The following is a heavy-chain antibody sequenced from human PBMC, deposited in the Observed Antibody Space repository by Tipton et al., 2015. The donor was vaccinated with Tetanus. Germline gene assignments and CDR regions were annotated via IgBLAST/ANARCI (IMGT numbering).Heavy chain of an antibody. D-gene: IGHD1-26*01. CDR2: ISSTSSYI. CDR3: ASGSTLDY. J-gene: IGHJ4*02. CDR1: GFEFRNFA. V-gene: IGHV3-21*01. Sequence: SLRLSCVVSGFEFRNFAMNWVRQAPGKGLEWFSSISSTSSYIYYGDSMKGRITVSRDNAKNSLFLQMNNLRAEDTAIYYCASGSTLDYWGQGTLVTVSS.